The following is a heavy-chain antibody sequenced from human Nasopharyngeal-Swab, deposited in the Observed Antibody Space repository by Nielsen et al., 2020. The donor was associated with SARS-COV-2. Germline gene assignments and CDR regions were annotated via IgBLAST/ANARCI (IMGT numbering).Heavy chain of an antibody. J-gene: IGHJ4*02. Sequence: WICQPPGKGLVWVSRINSDGSSTTYADSVKGRFTISRDNAKNTLYLQMNSLRAEDTAVYYCARARDGYNLAYWGQGTLVTVSS. CDR2: INSDGSST. V-gene: IGHV3-74*01. CDR3: ARARDGYNLAY. D-gene: IGHD5-24*01.